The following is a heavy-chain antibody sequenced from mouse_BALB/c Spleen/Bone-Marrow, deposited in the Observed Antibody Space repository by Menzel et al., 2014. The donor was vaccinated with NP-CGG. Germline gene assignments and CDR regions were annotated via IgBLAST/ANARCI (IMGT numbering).Heavy chain of an antibody. CDR3: ASYGNYG. Sequence: EVQRVESGPELVKPGASVKISCKASAYSFTGYYMHWVKQSHVKSLEWIGRINPYNGATSYNQNFKDKASLTVDKSSSTAYMELHSLTSEDSAVYYCASYGNYGWGQGTTLTVSS. V-gene: IGHV1-31*01. CDR1: AYSFTGYY. CDR2: INPYNGAT. D-gene: IGHD2-1*01. J-gene: IGHJ2*01.